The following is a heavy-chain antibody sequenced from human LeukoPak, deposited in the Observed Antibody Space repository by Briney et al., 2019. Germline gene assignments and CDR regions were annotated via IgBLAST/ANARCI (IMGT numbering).Heavy chain of an antibody. J-gene: IGHJ6*03. V-gene: IGHV4-59*01. Sequence: SETLSLTCTASGGSISSYYWSWIRQPPGKGLEWIGYIYYSGSTNYNPSLKSRVTISVDTSKNQFSLKLSSVTAADTAVYYCARFSSHDFWSGYYAYYYYYYMDVWGKGTTVTVSS. CDR1: GGSISSYY. D-gene: IGHD3-3*01. CDR3: ARFSSHDFWSGYYAYYYYYYMDV. CDR2: IYYSGST.